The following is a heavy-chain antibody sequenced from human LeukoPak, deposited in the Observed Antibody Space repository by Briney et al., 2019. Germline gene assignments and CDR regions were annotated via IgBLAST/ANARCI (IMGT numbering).Heavy chain of an antibody. D-gene: IGHD3-10*01. CDR3: AKDGSYYYGSGSYYHYYYYGMDV. V-gene: IGHV3-23*01. CDR1: GFTFSSYA. Sequence: GGSLRLSCAASGFTFSSYAMSWVRQAPGKVLEWVSAISGSGGSTYYSDSVKGRFTTSRDNSKNTLYLQMNSLRAEDTAVYYCAKDGSYYYGSGSYYHYYYYGMDVWGQGTTVTVSS. CDR2: ISGSGGST. J-gene: IGHJ6*02.